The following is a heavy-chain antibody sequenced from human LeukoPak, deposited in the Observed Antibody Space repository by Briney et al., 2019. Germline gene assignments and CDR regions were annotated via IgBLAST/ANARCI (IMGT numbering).Heavy chain of an antibody. V-gene: IGHV3-7*01. D-gene: IGHD2-2*01. CDR2: IKQDGSEK. CDR1: GLTFSSYW. CDR3: ARDDCSSISCYHNWFDP. J-gene: IGHJ5*02. Sequence: PGGSLRLSCAASGLTFSSYWMSWVRQAPGKGLEWVANIKQDGSEKYYVDSVKGRFTISRDNAKNSLYLQMNSLRAEDTAVYYCARDDCSSISCYHNWFDPWGQGTQVTVSS.